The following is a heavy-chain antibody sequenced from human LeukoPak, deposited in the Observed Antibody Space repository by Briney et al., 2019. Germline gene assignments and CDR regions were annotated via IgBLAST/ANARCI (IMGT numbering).Heavy chain of an antibody. D-gene: IGHD3-10*01. CDR3: AKRAASNYYGSGTYYYMDV. Sequence: GGSLRLSCAASGFTFSSYWMSWIRQAPGKGLEWVANIKQDGSEKYYVDSVKGRFTISRDNAKNSLYLQMNSLRAEDTAVYYCAKRAASNYYGSGTYYYMDVWGKGTTVTVSS. J-gene: IGHJ6*03. CDR1: GFTFSSYW. CDR2: IKQDGSEK. V-gene: IGHV3-7*03.